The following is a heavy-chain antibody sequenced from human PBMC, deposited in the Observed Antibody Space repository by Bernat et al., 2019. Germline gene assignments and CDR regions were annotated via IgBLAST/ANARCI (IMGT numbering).Heavy chain of an antibody. CDR1: GYSISSGYY. Sequence: QVQLQESGPGLVKPSETLSLTCAVSGYSISSGYYWGWIRQPPGKGLEWIGSIYHSGSTYYNPSLKSRVTISVDKSKNQFSLKLSSVTAADTAVYYCARDKAIFGVGFDYWGQGTLVTVSS. CDR3: ARDKAIFGVGFDY. J-gene: IGHJ4*02. V-gene: IGHV4-38-2*02. D-gene: IGHD3-3*01. CDR2: IYHSGST.